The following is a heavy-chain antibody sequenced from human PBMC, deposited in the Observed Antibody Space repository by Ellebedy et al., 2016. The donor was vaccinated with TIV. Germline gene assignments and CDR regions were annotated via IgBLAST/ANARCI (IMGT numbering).Heavy chain of an antibody. J-gene: IGHJ6*02. CDR3: ARDGPEGEVPAAIFFSDYYYGMDV. CDR1: GFTFSSYS. V-gene: IGHV3-48*04. D-gene: IGHD2-2*01. Sequence: GESLKISXAASGFTFSSYSMNWVRQAPGKGLEWVSYISSSSSTIYYADSVKGRFTISRDNAKNSLYLQMNSLRAEDTAVYYCARDGPEGEVPAAIFFSDYYYGMDVWGQGTTVTVSS. CDR2: ISSSSSTI.